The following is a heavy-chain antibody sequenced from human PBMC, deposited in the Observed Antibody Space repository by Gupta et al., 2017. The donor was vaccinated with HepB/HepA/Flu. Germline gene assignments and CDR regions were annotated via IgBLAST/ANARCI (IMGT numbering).Heavy chain of an antibody. V-gene: IGHV3-23*01. CDR1: GFTFSRHA. CDR3: AKTEPIYDFWSGYYSTIDY. CDR2: ISGSGSST. J-gene: IGHJ4*02. Sequence: EVQLLESGGGLVQPGGSLRPSCAASGFTFSRHAMSWVRQAPGKGLEWVSAISGSGSSTKYADSVKGRFTISRDNSKNTLYLQMSSLKAEDTAVYYCAKTEPIYDFWSGYYSTIDYWGQGTLVTVAS. D-gene: IGHD3-3*01.